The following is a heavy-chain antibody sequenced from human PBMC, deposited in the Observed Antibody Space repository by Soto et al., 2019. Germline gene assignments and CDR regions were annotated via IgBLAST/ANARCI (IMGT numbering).Heavy chain of an antibody. Sequence: QVQLVQSGAEVKKPGSSVKVSCKASGGTFSSYAISGVRQAPGQGIEWMGGIITIVGTANYAQKFQGRVSITADEPTSTAYMELSSLRSEDTAVYYCARGAEGYSYGYLNYWGQGALVTVSS. V-gene: IGHV1-69*01. CDR3: ARGAEGYSYGYLNY. J-gene: IGHJ4*02. CDR2: IITIVGTA. D-gene: IGHD5-18*01. CDR1: GGTFSSYA.